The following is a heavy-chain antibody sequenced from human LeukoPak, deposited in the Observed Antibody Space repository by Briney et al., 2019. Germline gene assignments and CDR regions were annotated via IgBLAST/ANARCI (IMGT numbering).Heavy chain of an antibody. D-gene: IGHD1-26*01. CDR2: IYTSGST. V-gene: IGHV4-61*02. Sequence: SETLSLTCTVSGGSISSGSYYWSWIRQPAVKGLEWIGRIYTSGSTNYNPSLKSRVTISVDTSKNQFSLKLSSVTAADTAVYYCARGRGSYYPPRYYYYMDVWGKGTTVTVSS. CDR1: GGSISSGSYY. CDR3: ARGRGSYYPPRYYYYMDV. J-gene: IGHJ6*03.